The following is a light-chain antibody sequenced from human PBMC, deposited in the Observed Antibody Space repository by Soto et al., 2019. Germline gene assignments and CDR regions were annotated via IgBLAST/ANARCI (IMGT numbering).Light chain of an antibody. CDR2: EVT. V-gene: IGLV2-14*01. CDR1: SSDVGGYNY. CDR3: SSYTSSSTVV. J-gene: IGLJ1*01. Sequence: QSVLTQPASVSGPPGQSITISCTGTSSDVGGYNYVSWFQQHPDTAPKLMIYEVTDRPSGVSNRFSGSKSGNTASLTISGLQADDEAVYYCSSYTSSSTVVFGTGTKVTVL.